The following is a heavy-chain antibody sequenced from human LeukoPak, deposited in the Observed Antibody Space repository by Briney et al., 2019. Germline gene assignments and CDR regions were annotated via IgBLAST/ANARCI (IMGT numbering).Heavy chain of an antibody. CDR3: ARVRGSCYSDY. CDR1: GFTFSTYT. CDR2: ISSSTSTI. D-gene: IGHD1-26*01. J-gene: IGHJ4*02. Sequence: GGSLRLSCVASGFTFSTYTMSWVRQAPGKGLEWVSYISSSTSTIYYADSVKGRFIISRDNAKNSLYLQMNSLRAEDTAVYYCARVRGSCYSDYWGQGTLVTVS. V-gene: IGHV3-48*04.